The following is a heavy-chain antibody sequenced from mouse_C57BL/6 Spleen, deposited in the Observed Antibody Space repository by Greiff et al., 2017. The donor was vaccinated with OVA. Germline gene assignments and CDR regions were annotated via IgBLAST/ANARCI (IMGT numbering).Heavy chain of an antibody. D-gene: IGHD2-4*01. CDR2: ISYDGSN. CDR1: GYSITSGYY. V-gene: IGHV3-6*01. Sequence: EVKLQESGPGLVKPSQSLSLTCSVPGYSITSGYYWNWIRPFPGNKLEWMGYISYDGSNNYNPSLKNRISITRDTSKNQFFLKLNSVTTEDTATYNCAREGDYDERLYAMDYWGQGTSVAVSS. J-gene: IGHJ4*01. CDR3: AREGDYDERLYAMDY.